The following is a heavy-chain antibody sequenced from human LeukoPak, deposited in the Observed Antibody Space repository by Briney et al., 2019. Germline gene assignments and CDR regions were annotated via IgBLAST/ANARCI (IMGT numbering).Heavy chain of an antibody. Sequence: GGSLRLSCAASGFTVSSTYMSWVRQAPGKGLEWVSAISNNGGYTYYADSVQGRFTISRDNSKSTLRLQMNSLRAEDTAVYYCAKQLGYCSDGSCYFPYWSQGTLVTVSS. CDR3: AKQLGYCSDGSCYFPY. D-gene: IGHD2-15*01. V-gene: IGHV3-23*01. CDR1: GFTVSSTY. J-gene: IGHJ4*02. CDR2: ISNNGGYT.